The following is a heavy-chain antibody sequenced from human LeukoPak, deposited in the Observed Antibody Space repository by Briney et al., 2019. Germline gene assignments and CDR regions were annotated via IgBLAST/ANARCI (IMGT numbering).Heavy chain of an antibody. D-gene: IGHD4-17*01. CDR2: ISGSGGST. CDR1: GSTFSSYA. V-gene: IGHV3-23*01. Sequence: GGSLRLSCAASGSTFSSYAMSWVRQAPGKGLEWVSAISGSGGSTYYADSVKGRFTISRDNSKNTLYLQMNSLRAEDTAVYYCAKDLNDYGDYVYFQHWGQGTLVTVSS. J-gene: IGHJ1*01. CDR3: AKDLNDYGDYVYFQH.